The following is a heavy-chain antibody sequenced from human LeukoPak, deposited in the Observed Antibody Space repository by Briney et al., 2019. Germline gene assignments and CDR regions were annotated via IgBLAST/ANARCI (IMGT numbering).Heavy chain of an antibody. J-gene: IGHJ6*03. CDR2: IRYDGSNK. Sequence: PGGSLRLSCAASGFTFSSYGMHWVRQAPGKGLEWVAFIRYDGSNKYYADSVKGRFTISRDNSKNTLYLQMNSLRAEDTAVYYCAKGAYYDSSGSNYCYYYYMDVWGKGTTVTVSS. D-gene: IGHD3-22*01. CDR3: AKGAYYDSSGSNYCYYYYMDV. CDR1: GFTFSSYG. V-gene: IGHV3-30*02.